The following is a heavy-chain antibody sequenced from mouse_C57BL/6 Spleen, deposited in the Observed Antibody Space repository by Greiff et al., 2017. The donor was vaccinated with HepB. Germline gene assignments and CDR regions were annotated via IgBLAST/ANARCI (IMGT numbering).Heavy chain of an antibody. CDR2: IDPSDSYT. CDR3: ALYYYGSSSYLDY. V-gene: IGHV1-69*01. CDR1: GYTFTSYW. Sequence: VQLQQSGAELVMPGASVKLSCKASGYTFTSYWMHWVKQRPGQGLEWIGEIDPSDSYTNYNQKFKGKSTLTVDKSSSTAYMQLSSLTSEDAAVYYCALYYYGSSSYLDYWGQGTTLTVSS. J-gene: IGHJ2*01. D-gene: IGHD1-1*01.